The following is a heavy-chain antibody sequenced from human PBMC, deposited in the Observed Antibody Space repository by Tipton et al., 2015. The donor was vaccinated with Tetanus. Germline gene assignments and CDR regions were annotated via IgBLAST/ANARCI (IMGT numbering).Heavy chain of an antibody. J-gene: IGHJ4*02. D-gene: IGHD6-13*01. V-gene: IGHV3-74*03. CDR1: GFNFRTYW. CDR2: INSDGSKT. Sequence: SLRLSCTASGFNFRTYWMHWVRQTPGKGLVWISRINSDGSKTTYADSVKGRFTISRDNSKNTLDLQMDSLRSEDTAMYYCAKDKAAAGHLRVFESWGQGTLVTVSS. CDR3: AKDKAAAGHLRVFES.